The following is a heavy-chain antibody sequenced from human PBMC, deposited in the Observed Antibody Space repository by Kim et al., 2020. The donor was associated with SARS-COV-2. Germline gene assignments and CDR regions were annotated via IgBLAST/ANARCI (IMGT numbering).Heavy chain of an antibody. D-gene: IGHD6-13*01. CDR3: ARDRRGSSWMLHYYYYMDV. CDR2: ISYDGSNK. V-gene: IGHV3-30-3*01. Sequence: GGSLRLSCAASGFTFTSCAMHWVRQAPGKGLEWVAVISYDGSNKNYADSVKGRFTISRDNSKNTLYLQMNSLRAEDTAVYYCARDRRGSSWMLHYYYYMDVWGTGTTVTVSS. J-gene: IGHJ6*03. CDR1: GFTFTSCA.